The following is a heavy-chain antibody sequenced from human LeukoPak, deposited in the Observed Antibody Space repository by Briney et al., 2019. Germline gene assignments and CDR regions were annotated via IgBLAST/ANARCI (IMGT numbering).Heavy chain of an antibody. CDR3: ATGQGHGMDV. CDR1: GFTFSSYW. D-gene: IGHD1-14*01. V-gene: IGHV3-74*01. J-gene: IGHJ6*02. Sequence: PGGSLRLSCAASGFTFSSYWMHWVRHAPGQGLVWVSRINSDGSSTSYADSVKGRFTISRDNAKNTLYLQMNSLRAEDTAVYYCATGQGHGMDVWGQGTTVTVSS. CDR2: INSDGSST.